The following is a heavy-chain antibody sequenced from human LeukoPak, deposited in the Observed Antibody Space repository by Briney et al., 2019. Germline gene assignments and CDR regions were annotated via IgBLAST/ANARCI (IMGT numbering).Heavy chain of an antibody. Sequence: GESLKISCKGSGYSFSNSWIGWVRQMPGKGLEWMGFIYPADSNTRYRPSFQGQVTISADKSISTAYLQWSSLKASDTAIYYCAGEIALAGTGGAFDMWGQGTMVTVSS. CDR1: GYSFSNSW. V-gene: IGHV5-51*01. J-gene: IGHJ3*02. D-gene: IGHD6-19*01. CDR2: IYPADSNT. CDR3: AGEIALAGTGGAFDM.